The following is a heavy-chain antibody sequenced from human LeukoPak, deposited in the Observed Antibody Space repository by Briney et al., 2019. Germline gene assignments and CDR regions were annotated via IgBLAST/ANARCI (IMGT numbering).Heavy chain of an antibody. Sequence: GESLKISCKGSGYSFTSYWIGWVRQMPGKGLEWMGIIYPGDSNTRYSPSFQGQVTISTDKSISTAYLQWSSLKASDTAMYYCARLAISSIWSAYFDYWGQGTLVTVSS. CDR3: ARLAISSIWSAYFDY. J-gene: IGHJ4*02. D-gene: IGHD6-13*01. V-gene: IGHV5-51*01. CDR1: GYSFTSYW. CDR2: IYPGDSNT.